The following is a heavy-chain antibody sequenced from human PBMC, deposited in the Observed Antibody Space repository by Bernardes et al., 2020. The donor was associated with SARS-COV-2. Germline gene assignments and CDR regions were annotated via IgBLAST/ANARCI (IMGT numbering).Heavy chain of an antibody. J-gene: IGHJ4*02. CDR3: VRGPSDGHGRFEY. CDR2: ISPDGRTT. Sequence: VGSLRLSCAASGFTFSSYWMHWVRQAPGKGLVWVSRISPDGRTTPSADSVQGRFTTSRDNARNTLFLQMNSLRDEDTAVYFCVRGPSDGHGRFEYWGQGTLGTVSS. CDR1: GFTFSSYW. V-gene: IGHV3-74*01.